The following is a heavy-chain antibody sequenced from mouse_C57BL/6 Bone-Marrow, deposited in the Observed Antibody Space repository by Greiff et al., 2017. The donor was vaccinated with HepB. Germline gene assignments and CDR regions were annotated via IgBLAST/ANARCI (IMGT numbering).Heavy chain of an antibody. V-gene: IGHV5-6*01. CDR3: ADYYGSSPAWFAY. D-gene: IGHD1-1*01. Sequence: VQLQQSGGDLVKPGGSLKLSCAASGFTFSSYGMSWVRQTPDKRLEWVATISSGGSYTYYPDSVKGRFTISRDNAKNTLYLQMSSLKSEDTAMYYCADYYGSSPAWFAYWGQGTLVTVSA. CDR2: ISSGGSYT. CDR1: GFTFSSYG. J-gene: IGHJ3*01.